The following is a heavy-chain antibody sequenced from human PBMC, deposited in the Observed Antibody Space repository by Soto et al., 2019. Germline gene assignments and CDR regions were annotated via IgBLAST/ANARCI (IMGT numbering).Heavy chain of an antibody. CDR1: GFTFSSYA. D-gene: IGHD2-15*01. Sequence: VQLVESGGGLVKPGGSLRLSCAASGFTFSSYAMHWVRQAPGKGLEWVAVISYDGSNKYYADSVKGRFTISRDNSKNTLYLQMNSLRAEDTAVYYCARDLGYCSGGSCHEFQHWGQGTLVTVSS. V-gene: IGHV3-30-3*01. J-gene: IGHJ1*01. CDR2: ISYDGSNK. CDR3: ARDLGYCSGGSCHEFQH.